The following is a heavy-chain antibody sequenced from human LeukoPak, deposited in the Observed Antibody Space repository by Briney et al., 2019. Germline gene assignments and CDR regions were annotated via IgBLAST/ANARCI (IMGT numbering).Heavy chain of an antibody. J-gene: IGHJ4*02. CDR3: TTDISRLHSSSWYSGF. V-gene: IGHV3-15*01. D-gene: IGHD6-13*01. CDR1: GFTFSNAW. CDR2: IKSKTDGGTT. Sequence: GGSLRLSCAASGFTFSNAWMSWVRQAPGKGLEWVGRIKSKTDGGTTDYAAPVKGRFTISRDDSENTLYLQMNSLKTEDTAVYYCTTDISRLHSSSWYSGFWGQGALVTVSS.